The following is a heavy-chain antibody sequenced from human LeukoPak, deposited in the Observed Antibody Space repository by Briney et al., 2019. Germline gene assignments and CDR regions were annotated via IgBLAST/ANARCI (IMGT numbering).Heavy chain of an antibody. D-gene: IGHD3-9*01. Sequence: GGSLRLSCAASGFTVSSNWMSWVRQAPGKGLEWVANVNQDESQKYYVDSVKGRFTISKDNAKNSLNLQVNSLRAEDTGVYYCARANYDIRGQGTLVTVSS. J-gene: IGHJ4*02. CDR2: VNQDESQK. CDR3: ARANYDI. CDR1: GFTVSSNW. V-gene: IGHV3-7*01.